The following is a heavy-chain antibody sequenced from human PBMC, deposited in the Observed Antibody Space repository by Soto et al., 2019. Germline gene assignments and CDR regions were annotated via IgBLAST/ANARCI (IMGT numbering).Heavy chain of an antibody. CDR2: IYYSGTS. CDR1: GGSISADTYY. D-gene: IGHD2-2*01. Sequence: PPDTLSLTCTLSGGSISADTYYWGRLRQPPGKGLEGIGSIYYSGTSSYNPSLKSRVTVSVDTSKKQLSLRLRSVTAADTAVYYCARLHCDSPNCVPLDPWGQGTLVTVSS. CDR3: ARLHCDSPNCVPLDP. J-gene: IGHJ5*02. V-gene: IGHV4-39*01.